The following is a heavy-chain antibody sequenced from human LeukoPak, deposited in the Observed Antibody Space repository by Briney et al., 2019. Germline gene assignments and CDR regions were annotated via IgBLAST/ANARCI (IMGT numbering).Heavy chain of an antibody. CDR3: ARNADCSSTSCPPSLAC. V-gene: IGHV3-30*04. D-gene: IGHD2-2*01. CDR1: GFTFSSYA. J-gene: IGHJ4*02. CDR2: ISYDGSNK. Sequence: PGRSLRLSCAASGFTFSSYAMHWVRQAPGKGLEWVAVISYDGSNKYYADSVKGRFTISRDNSKNTLYLQMNSLRAEDTAVYYCARNADCSSTSCPPSLACWGQGTLVTVSS.